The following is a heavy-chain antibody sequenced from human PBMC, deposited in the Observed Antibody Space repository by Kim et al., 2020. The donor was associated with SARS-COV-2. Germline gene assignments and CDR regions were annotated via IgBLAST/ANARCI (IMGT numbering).Heavy chain of an antibody. CDR3: ARDIFSGSVVVAATVAFDI. J-gene: IGHJ3*02. V-gene: IGHV3-21*01. CDR1: GFTFSSYS. D-gene: IGHD2-15*01. CDR2: ISSSSSYI. Sequence: GGSLRLSCAASGFTFSSYSMNWVRQAPGKGLEWVSSISSSSSYIYYADSVKGRFTISRDNAKNSLYLQMNSLRAEDTAVYYCARDIFSGSVVVAATVAFDIWGQGTMVTVSS.